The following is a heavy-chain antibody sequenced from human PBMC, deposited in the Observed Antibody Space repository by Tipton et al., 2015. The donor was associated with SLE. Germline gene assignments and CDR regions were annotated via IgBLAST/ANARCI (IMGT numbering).Heavy chain of an antibody. V-gene: IGHV4-39*07. D-gene: IGHD3-22*01. J-gene: IGHJ3*01. Sequence: TLSLTCTVSGGSISSGSYYWSWIRQPPGKGLEWIGEINHSGSTNYNPSLKSRVTISVDTSKNQFSLKLSSVTAADTAVYYCARRGDSSGSADAVWGQGTMVTVSS. CDR2: INHSGST. CDR3: ARRGDSSGSADAV. CDR1: GGSISSGSYY.